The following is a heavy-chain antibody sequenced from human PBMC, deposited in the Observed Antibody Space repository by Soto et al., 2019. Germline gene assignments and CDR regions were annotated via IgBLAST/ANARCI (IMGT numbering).Heavy chain of an antibody. CDR3: LRARAVDRNGDWLES. V-gene: IGHV4-31*03. CDR1: GRPVRRGCYY. CDR2: IYHIGSP. J-gene: IGHJ5*01. Sequence: SLSLTCPVSGRPVRRGCYYWTWIRQYTGKDLEWIGYIYHIGSPSYNPSLGGRLTMSLDTSKNQFSLNLTSVTAEDTAIYYCLRARAVDRNGDWLESWG. D-gene: IGHD2-21*01.